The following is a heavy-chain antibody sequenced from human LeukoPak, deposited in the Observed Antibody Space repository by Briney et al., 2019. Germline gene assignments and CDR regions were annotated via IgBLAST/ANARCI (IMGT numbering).Heavy chain of an antibody. CDR1: GFTFSSYG. CDR2: ISYDGSNK. CDR3: WAHYYDSSGYYPYFDY. V-gene: IGHV3-30*03. D-gene: IGHD3-22*01. Sequence: PGRSLRLSCAASGFTFSSYGMHWVRQAPGKGLEWVAVISYDGSNKYYADSVKGRYTISRDNSKNTLYLQMNSLRAEETAEYYCWAHYYDSSGYYPYFDYWGQGTLVTVSS. J-gene: IGHJ4*02.